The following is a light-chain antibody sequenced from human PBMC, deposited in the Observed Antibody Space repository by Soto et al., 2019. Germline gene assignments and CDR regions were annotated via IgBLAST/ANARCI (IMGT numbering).Light chain of an antibody. CDR3: CSYAGSSTVV. CDR1: SSDVGSYNL. CDR2: EGS. Sequence: QSALTQPASVSGSPGQSITISCTGTSSDVGSYNLVSWYQQHPGKAPKLLIYEGSKWPSGVSTPFSGSTSGNTASLTISGLQAEDEADYYCCSYAGSSTVVFGGGTKVTVL. V-gene: IGLV2-23*01. J-gene: IGLJ2*01.